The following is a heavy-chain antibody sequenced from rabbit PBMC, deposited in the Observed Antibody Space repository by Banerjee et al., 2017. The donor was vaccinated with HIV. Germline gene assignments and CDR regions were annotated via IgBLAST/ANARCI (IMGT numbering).Heavy chain of an antibody. CDR2: IDPVFGVT. J-gene: IGHJ4*01. CDR3: VREVAARFSF. D-gene: IGHD4-1*01. Sequence: QEQLVESGGGLVKPEGSLKLSCTASGFDFSGYGVSWVRQVPGKGLEWIGYIDPVFGVTYYATWVNGRFTISRDNARNTLFLQLNSLTAADTATYFCVREVAARFSFWGPGTLVTVS. V-gene: IGHV1S47*01. CDR1: GFDFSGYG.